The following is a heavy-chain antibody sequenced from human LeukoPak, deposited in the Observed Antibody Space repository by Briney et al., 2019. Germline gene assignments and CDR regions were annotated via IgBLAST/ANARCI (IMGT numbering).Heavy chain of an antibody. D-gene: IGHD3-10*01. J-gene: IGHJ4*02. V-gene: IGHV1-2*02. Sequence: ASVKVSCKASGYTFTGYYMHWVRQAPGQGLEWMRWINPNSGGTNYAQKFQGRVTMTRDTSISTAYMELSRLRSDDAAVYYCARGLNRWRSGTDFDYWGQGTLVTVSS. CDR3: ARGLNRWRSGTDFDY. CDR2: INPNSGGT. CDR1: GYTFTGYY.